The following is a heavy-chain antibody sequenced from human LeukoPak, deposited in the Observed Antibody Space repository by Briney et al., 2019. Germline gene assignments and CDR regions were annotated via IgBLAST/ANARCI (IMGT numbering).Heavy chain of an antibody. CDR1: GYTFTSYG. Sequence: GASVKVSCKASGYTFTSYGISWVRQAPGQGLEWMGWISAYNGNTNYAQKLQGRVTMTTDTSTSTAYMELRSLRSDDTAVYYCARVRITMIEVVIANDYWGQGTLVTVSS. CDR2: ISAYNGNT. J-gene: IGHJ4*02. CDR3: ARVRITMIEVVIANDY. D-gene: IGHD3-22*01. V-gene: IGHV1-18*01.